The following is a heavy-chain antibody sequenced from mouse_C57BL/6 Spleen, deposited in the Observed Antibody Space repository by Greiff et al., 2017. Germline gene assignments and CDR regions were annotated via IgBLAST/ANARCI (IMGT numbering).Heavy chain of an antibody. CDR1: GFNIKDYY. V-gene: IGHV14-2*01. Sequence: DVKLQESGAELVKPGASVKLSCTASGFNIKDYYMHWVKQRTEQGLEWIGRIDPEDGETKSAPKFQGKGSITAYPSSNTACLQLSSLTSEDTAVYDCARDGSSYGWYFDVWGTGTTGTVSS. CDR3: ARDGSSYGWYFDV. CDR2: IDPEDGET. J-gene: IGHJ1*03. D-gene: IGHD1-1*01.